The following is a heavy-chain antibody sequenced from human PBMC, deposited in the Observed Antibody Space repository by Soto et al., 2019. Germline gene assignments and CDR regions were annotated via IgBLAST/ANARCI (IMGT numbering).Heavy chain of an antibody. D-gene: IGHD3-10*01. CDR1: GGSISSYY. V-gene: IGHV4-59*01. Sequence: QVQLQESGPGLVKPSETLSLTCTVSGGSISSYYWSWIRQPPGKGLEWIGYISYSGSTNYNPSLTSRVTISVDTSKNQCSFMLSSVTAADTAVYYCARRGGAACYNWGKGTMVTVSS. J-gene: IGHJ3*02. CDR2: ISYSGST. CDR3: ARRGGAACYN.